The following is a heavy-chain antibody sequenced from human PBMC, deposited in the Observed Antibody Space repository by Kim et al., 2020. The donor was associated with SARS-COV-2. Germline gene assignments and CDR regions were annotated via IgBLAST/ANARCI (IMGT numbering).Heavy chain of an antibody. Sequence: SVKVSCKASGGSFSSYTISWVRQAPGQGLEWMGGIIAIFGAANYAQKFQGRVTITADESTSTAYMELSSLRSEDTAVYYCARDGQDTFDFWGQGTPVTVSS. CDR1: GGSFSSYT. CDR2: IIAIFGAA. V-gene: IGHV1-69*13. J-gene: IGHJ4*02. CDR3: ARDGQDTFDF.